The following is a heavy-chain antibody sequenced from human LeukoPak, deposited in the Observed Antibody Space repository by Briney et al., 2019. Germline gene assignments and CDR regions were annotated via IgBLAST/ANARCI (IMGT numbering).Heavy chain of an antibody. D-gene: IGHD3-9*01. Sequence: SETLSLTCAVYGGSFSGYYWSWIRQPPGKGLEWIGEINHSGSTNYNPSLKSRVTISVDTSKNQFSLKLSSVTAADTAVYYCAREGYDILTGYYRAYNWFDPWGQGTLVTVSS. J-gene: IGHJ5*02. CDR2: INHSGST. V-gene: IGHV4-34*01. CDR3: AREGYDILTGYYRAYNWFDP. CDR1: GGSFSGYY.